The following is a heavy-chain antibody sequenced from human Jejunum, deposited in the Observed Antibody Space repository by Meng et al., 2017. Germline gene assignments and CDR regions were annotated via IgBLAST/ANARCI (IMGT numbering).Heavy chain of an antibody. CDR3: GRSGASQYYIAY. CDR2: IYPTEST. J-gene: IGHJ4*02. V-gene: IGHV4-38-2*02. Sequence: SETLSLTCTVSGYSIRGGSYWGWIRQSPGRGLEWIGSIYPTESTYYNPSLKSRLTISMDTSKNQFSLKLGSVTAADTAVYYCGRSGASQYYIAYWGQGTLVTSPQ. CDR1: GYSIRGGSY. D-gene: IGHD5-12*01.